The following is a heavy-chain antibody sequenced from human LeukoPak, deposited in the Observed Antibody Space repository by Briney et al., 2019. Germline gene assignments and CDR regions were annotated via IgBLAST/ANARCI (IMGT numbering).Heavy chain of an antibody. Sequence: SETLSLTCTVSGGSISSYYWSWIRQPPGKGLEWIGYIYYSGGTNYNPSLKSRVTISVDTSKNQFSLKLSSVTAADTAVYYCARPVVRYCSGGSCYSGADWYFDLWGRGTLVTVSS. V-gene: IGHV4-59*08. CDR3: ARPVVRYCSGGSCYSGADWYFDL. CDR2: IYYSGGT. D-gene: IGHD2-15*01. J-gene: IGHJ2*01. CDR1: GGSISSYY.